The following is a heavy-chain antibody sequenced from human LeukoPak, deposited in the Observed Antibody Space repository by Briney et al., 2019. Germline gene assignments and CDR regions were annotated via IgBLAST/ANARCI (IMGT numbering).Heavy chain of an antibody. J-gene: IGHJ4*02. CDR2: INHSGST. CDR3: ARLQWLVRFDY. D-gene: IGHD6-19*01. V-gene: IGHV4-34*01. Sequence: SETLSLTCAGYGGSFSGYYWSWIRQPPGKGLEGIREINHSGSTNYNPSLKSRVTISVDTSKNQFSLKLSSVTAADTAVYYCARLQWLVRFDYWGQGTLVTVSS. CDR1: GGSFSGYY.